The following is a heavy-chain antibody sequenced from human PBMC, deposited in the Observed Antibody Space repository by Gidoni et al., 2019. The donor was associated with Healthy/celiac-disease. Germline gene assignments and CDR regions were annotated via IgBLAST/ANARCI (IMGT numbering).Heavy chain of an antibody. CDR2: ISDDGSNK. CDR3: AKDRGLYGDYVQDENWFDP. J-gene: IGHJ5*02. Sequence: QVQLVESGGGVVQPGRCLRPSCAASGFTFRSYGMHWVRQAPGKGLEWVAVISDDGSNKYYADSVKGRFTISRDNAKNTLYLQMNSLRAEDTAVYYCAKDRGLYGDYVQDENWFDPWGQGTLVTVSS. V-gene: IGHV3-30*18. CDR1: GFTFRSYG. D-gene: IGHD4-17*01.